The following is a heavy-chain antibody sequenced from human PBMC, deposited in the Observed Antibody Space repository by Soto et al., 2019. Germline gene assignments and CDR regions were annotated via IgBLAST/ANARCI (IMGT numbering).Heavy chain of an antibody. CDR1: GFTFSSYG. Sequence: PGGSLRLSCAASGFTFSSYGMHWVRQAPGKGLEWVAVISYDGSNKYYADSVKGRFTISRDNSKNTLYLQMNSLRAEDTAVYYCAKDLGSWPEYCYYYYGMDVWGQGTTVTVSS. J-gene: IGHJ6*02. V-gene: IGHV3-30*18. CDR2: ISYDGSNK. D-gene: IGHD6-13*01. CDR3: AKDLGSWPEYCYYYYGMDV.